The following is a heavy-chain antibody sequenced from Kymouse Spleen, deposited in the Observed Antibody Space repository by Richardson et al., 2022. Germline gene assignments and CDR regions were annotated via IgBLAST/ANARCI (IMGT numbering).Heavy chain of an antibody. CDR2: IYYSGST. J-gene: IGHJ6*02. CDR1: GGSISSSSYY. Sequence: QLQLQESGPGLVKPSETLSLTCTVSGGSISSSSYYWGWIRQPPGKGLEWIGSIYYSGSTYYNPSLKSRVTISVDTSKNQFSLKLSSVTAADTAVYYCARDYGDYAYYYYYGMDVWGQGTTVTVSS. V-gene: IGHV4-39*01. D-gene: IGHD4-17*01. CDR3: ARDYGDYAYYYYYGMDV.